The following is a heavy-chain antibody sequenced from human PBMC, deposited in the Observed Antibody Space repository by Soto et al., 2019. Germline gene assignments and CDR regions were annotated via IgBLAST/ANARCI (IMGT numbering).Heavy chain of an antibody. CDR1: GSTFSSYA. J-gene: IGHJ6*02. V-gene: IGHV3-30-3*01. CDR2: ISYDGSNK. CDR3: ARDLLYYGMDV. Sequence: QVQLVESGGGVVQPGRSLRLSCAASGSTFSSYAMHWVRQAPGKGLEWVAVISYDGSNKYYADSVKGRFTISRDNSKNTLYLQMNSLRAEDTAVYYCARDLLYYGMDVWGQGTTVTVSS.